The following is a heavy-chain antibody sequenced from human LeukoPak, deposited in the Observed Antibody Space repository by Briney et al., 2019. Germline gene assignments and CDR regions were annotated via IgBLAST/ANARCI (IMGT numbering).Heavy chain of an antibody. Sequence: ASVKVSCKASGYTFTSYGISWVRQAPGQGLAWMGWISAYNGNTNYAQKLQGRVTMTTDTSTSTGYMELRRLRSDDTAVYYCARDLYYYDRSCYYGLDYWGQGTLVTVSS. CDR2: ISAYNGNT. D-gene: IGHD3-22*01. CDR3: ARDLYYYDRSCYYGLDY. CDR1: GYTFTSYG. J-gene: IGHJ4*02. V-gene: IGHV1-18*01.